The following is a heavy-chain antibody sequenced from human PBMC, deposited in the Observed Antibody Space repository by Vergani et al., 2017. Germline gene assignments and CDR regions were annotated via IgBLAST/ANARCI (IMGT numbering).Heavy chain of an antibody. CDR3: ARVPYYDFWSGYY. J-gene: IGHJ4*02. V-gene: IGHV3-30*03. D-gene: IGHD3-3*01. CDR2: ISYDGSNK. Sequence: QVQLVESGGGLVKPGGSLRLSCAASGFTFSSYGMHWVRQAPGKGLEWVAVISYDGSNKYYADSVKGRFTISRDNSKNTLYLQMNSLRAEDTAVYYCARVPYYDFWSGYYWGQGTLVTVSS. CDR1: GFTFSSYG.